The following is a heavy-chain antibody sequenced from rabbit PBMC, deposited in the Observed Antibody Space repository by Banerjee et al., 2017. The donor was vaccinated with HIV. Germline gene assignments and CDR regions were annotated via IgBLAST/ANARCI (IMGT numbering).Heavy chain of an antibody. J-gene: IGHJ4*01. CDR2: IYTGDGNT. CDR3: ARGGGGYAGYGYDYFNL. Sequence: QSLEESGGDLVKPGASLTLTCKASGFTLSNYWICWVRQAPGKGLEWIACIYTGDGNTHYASWAKGRFTISKTSSTVDLKMTSLTVADTATYFCARGGGGYAGYGYDYFNLWGPGTLVTVS. CDR1: GFTLSNYW. V-gene: IGHV1S40*01. D-gene: IGHD6-1*01.